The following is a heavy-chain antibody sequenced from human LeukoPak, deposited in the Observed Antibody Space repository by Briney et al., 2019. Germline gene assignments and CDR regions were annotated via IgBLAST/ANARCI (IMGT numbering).Heavy chain of an antibody. J-gene: IGHJ4*02. Sequence: ASVKVSCKASGYTFTSYYMHWVRQAPGQGLERMGIINPSGGSTSYAQKFQGRVTMTRDMSTSTVYMGLSSLRSEDTAVYYCARELLLYDSSGYYDYWGQGTLVTVSS. CDR2: INPSGGST. CDR3: ARELLLYDSSGYYDY. D-gene: IGHD3-22*01. V-gene: IGHV1-46*01. CDR1: GYTFTSYY.